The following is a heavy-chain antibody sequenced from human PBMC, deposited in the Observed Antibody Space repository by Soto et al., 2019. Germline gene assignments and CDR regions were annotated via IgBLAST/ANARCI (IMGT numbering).Heavy chain of an antibody. D-gene: IGHD5-12*01. J-gene: IGHJ6*02. CDR3: ASLAMATRWGCYGMDV. CDR1: GYSFTSYW. Sequence: EVQLVQSGAEVKKPGESLRISCKGSGYSFTSYWISWVRQMPGKGLEWMGRIDPSDSYTNYSPSFQGHVTISADKSISTAYRPWSRLKASDNAMYYCASLAMATRWGCYGMDVWGQGTTVTVSS. CDR2: IDPSDSYT. V-gene: IGHV5-10-1*01.